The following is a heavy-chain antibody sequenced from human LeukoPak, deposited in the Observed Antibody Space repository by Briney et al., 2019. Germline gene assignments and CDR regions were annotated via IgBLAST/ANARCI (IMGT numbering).Heavy chain of an antibody. CDR3: AGGGGYLIDY. CDR1: AFSLSDYW. J-gene: IGHJ4*02. Sequence: SGGSLRLSCAASAFSLSDYWMNWVRQAPGKGLEWVAIIKSDGTEEHYLDSVKGRFTISRDNANNLLFLQMNNLRAEDTAVYYCAGGGGYLIDYWGQGTLVTVSS. D-gene: IGHD3-22*01. V-gene: IGHV3-7*01. CDR2: IKSDGTEE.